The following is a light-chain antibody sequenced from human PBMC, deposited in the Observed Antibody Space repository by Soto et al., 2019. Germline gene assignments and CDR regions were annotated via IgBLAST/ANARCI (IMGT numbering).Light chain of an antibody. J-gene: IGKJ1*01. Sequence: DMQMTQSPSTLSASVGDRVTITCRASQSVSTWLAWYQQRPGKPPKLLIYDASSLQSGVPSKFSGGGSGTEFTLTISSLQPDDFATYYCQQYYNYWTFGQGTKVDIK. V-gene: IGKV1-5*01. CDR2: DAS. CDR1: QSVSTW. CDR3: QQYYNYWT.